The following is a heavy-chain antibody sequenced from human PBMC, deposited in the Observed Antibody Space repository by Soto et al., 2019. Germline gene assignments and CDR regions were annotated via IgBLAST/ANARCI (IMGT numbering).Heavy chain of an antibody. Sequence: GASVKVSCKASGYTFTSYDINWVRQATGQGLEWMGWMNPNSGNTGYAQKFQGRVTMTRNTSISTAYMELSSLRSEDTAVYYCARSRYYDLWSGYYTYYYYYGMDVWGQGTTVTVSS. D-gene: IGHD3-3*01. J-gene: IGHJ6*02. CDR3: ARSRYYDLWSGYYTYYYYYGMDV. V-gene: IGHV1-8*01. CDR1: GYTFTSYD. CDR2: MNPNSGNT.